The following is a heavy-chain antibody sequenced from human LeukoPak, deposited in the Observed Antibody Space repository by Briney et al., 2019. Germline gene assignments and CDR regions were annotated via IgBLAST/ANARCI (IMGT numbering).Heavy chain of an antibody. V-gene: IGHV4-59*01. CDR2: IYYSGST. CDR3: AREAYYYPS. Sequence: SETLSLTCTVSGGSISSYYWSWIRQPPGKGLEWIGYIYYSGSTNYNPSLKSRVTISVDTSKNQFSLKLSSVTAADTAVYYCAREAYYYPSWAQGTLVTVSS. J-gene: IGHJ5*02. CDR1: GGSISSYY. D-gene: IGHD3-22*01.